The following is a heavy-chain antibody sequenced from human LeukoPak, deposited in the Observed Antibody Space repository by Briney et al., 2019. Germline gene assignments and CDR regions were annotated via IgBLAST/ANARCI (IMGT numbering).Heavy chain of an antibody. Sequence: PGGSLRLSCAASGFTFSSYAMSWVRQAPGKGLEWVSAISGSGGSTYYADSVKGRFTISRDNSKNTLYLQMNSLRAEDTAVYYCAAQEGGGSCYSSFDYWGQGTLVTVSS. J-gene: IGHJ4*02. D-gene: IGHD2-15*01. CDR1: GFTFSSYA. V-gene: IGHV3-23*01. CDR2: ISGSGGST. CDR3: AAQEGGGSCYSSFDY.